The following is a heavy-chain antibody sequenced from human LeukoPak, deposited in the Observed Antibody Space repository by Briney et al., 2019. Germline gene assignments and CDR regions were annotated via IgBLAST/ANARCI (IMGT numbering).Heavy chain of an antibody. V-gene: IGHV3-30*04. CDR2: ISYDGSNK. D-gene: IGHD4-17*01. Sequence: GGSLRLSCAAPGFTFSSYAMHWVRQAPGKGLEWVAVISYDGSNKYYADSVKGRFTISRDNSKNTLYLQMNSLRAEDTAVYYCARDDPYGDYIDYWGQGTLVTVSS. CDR3: ARDDPYGDYIDY. J-gene: IGHJ4*02. CDR1: GFTFSSYA.